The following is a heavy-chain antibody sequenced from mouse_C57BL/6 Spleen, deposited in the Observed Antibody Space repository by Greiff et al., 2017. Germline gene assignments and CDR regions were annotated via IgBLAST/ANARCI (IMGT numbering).Heavy chain of an antibody. J-gene: IGHJ2*01. V-gene: IGHV5-17*01. CDR1: GFTFSDYG. CDR3: ARELLRAFDY. CDR2: ISSGSSTI. D-gene: IGHD1-1*01. Sequence: EVQGVESGGGLVKPGGSLKLSCAASGFTFSDYGMHWVRQAPEKRLEWVAYISSGSSTIYYADTVKGRFTISRDNAKNTLFRQMTSLRSEDTAMYYCARELLRAFDYWGQGTTLTVSS.